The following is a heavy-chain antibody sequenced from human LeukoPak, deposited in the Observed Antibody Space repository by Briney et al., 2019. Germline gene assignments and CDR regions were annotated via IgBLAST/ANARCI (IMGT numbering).Heavy chain of an antibody. D-gene: IGHD6-19*01. J-gene: IGHJ4*02. CDR2: ISGSGGST. CDR3: AKVGSSGWYPTPFDY. Sequence: HPGGSLRLSCAASGFTFSSYAMSWVRQAPGKGLEWVSAISGSGGSTYYADSVKGRFTISRDNSKDTLYLQMNSLRAEDTAVYYCAKVGSSGWYPTPFDYWGQGTLVTVSS. CDR1: GFTFSSYA. V-gene: IGHV3-23*01.